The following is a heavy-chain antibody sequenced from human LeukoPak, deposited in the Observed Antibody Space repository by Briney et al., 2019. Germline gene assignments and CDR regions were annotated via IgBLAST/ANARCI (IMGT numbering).Heavy chain of an antibody. J-gene: IGHJ5*02. CDR2: ISWNSGSI. V-gene: IGHV3-9*01. CDR1: GFTFDDYA. D-gene: IGHD6-19*01. CDR3: AKATGIAVAGSWFDP. Sequence: GGSLRLSCAASGFTFDDYAMHWVRQAPGKGLEWVSGISWNSGSIGYADSVKGRFTISRDNAKNSLYLQMNSLRAEDTALYYCAKATGIAVAGSWFDPWGQGTLVTV.